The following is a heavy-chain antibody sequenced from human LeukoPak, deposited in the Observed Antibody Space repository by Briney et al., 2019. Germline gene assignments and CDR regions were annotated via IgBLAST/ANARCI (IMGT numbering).Heavy chain of an antibody. CDR1: GGTFSSYA. CDR3: ATVGMGPMDV. J-gene: IGHJ6*04. CDR2: IIPIFGTA. V-gene: IGHV1-69*05. Sequence: SVKVSCKASGGTFSSYAISWVRQAPGQGLEWMGGIIPIFGTANYAQKFQGRVTITTDESTSTAYMELSSLRSEDTAVYYCATVGMGPMDVWGKGTTVTVSS. D-gene: IGHD7-27*01.